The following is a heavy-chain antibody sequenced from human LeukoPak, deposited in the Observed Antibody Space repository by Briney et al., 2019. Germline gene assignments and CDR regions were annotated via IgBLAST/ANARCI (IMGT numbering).Heavy chain of an antibody. CDR1: GYTFTSYG. V-gene: IGHV1-18*01. CDR3: ARLPSYGYQDY. CDR2: ISAYNGNT. J-gene: IGHJ4*02. Sequence: ASVKASCKASGYTFTSYGISWVRQAPGQGLEWMVWISAYNGNTNYAQKLQGRVTMTTDTSTSTAYMELRSLRSDDTAVYYCARLPSYGYQDYWGQGTLVTVSS. D-gene: IGHD5-18*01.